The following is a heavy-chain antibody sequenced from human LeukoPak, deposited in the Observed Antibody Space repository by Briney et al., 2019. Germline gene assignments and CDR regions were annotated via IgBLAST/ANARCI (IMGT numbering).Heavy chain of an antibody. CDR3: ARENWVFDY. D-gene: IGHD7-27*01. CDR1: GYSISSGYH. V-gene: IGHV4-38-2*02. CDR2: VHRSGST. Sequence: ASETLSLTCVVSGYSISSGYHWGWIRQPPGEGLEWIGSVHRSGSTYYNPSLKSRVTISVDTSKNQISLKVRSVTAADTAVYYCARENWVFDYWGQGILVTVSS. J-gene: IGHJ4*02.